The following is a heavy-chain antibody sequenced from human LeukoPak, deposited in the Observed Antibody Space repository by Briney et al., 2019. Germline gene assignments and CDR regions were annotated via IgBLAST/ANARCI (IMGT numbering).Heavy chain of an antibody. J-gene: IGHJ3*02. CDR1: GFIFDDYG. Sequence: RPGGSLRLSCAASGFIFDDYGMTWVRQAPGKGLEWVSGINWNGGSTGYADSVKGRFTISRDNAKNSLYLQMNSLRAEDTAVYYCARSRPSRYCSGGSCTHHAFDIWGQGTMVTVS. D-gene: IGHD2-15*01. V-gene: IGHV3-20*04. CDR2: INWNGGST. CDR3: ARSRPSRYCSGGSCTHHAFDI.